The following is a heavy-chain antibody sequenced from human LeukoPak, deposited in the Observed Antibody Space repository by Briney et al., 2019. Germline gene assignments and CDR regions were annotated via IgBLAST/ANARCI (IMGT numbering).Heavy chain of an antibody. CDR1: GFTFSDPH. J-gene: IGHJ4*02. CDR3: ARTARHLDY. V-gene: IGHV3-11*04. CDR2: IVAVTDI. Sequence: KPGGSLRLSCEASGFTFSDPHMSWIRQAPGKGLECLSYIVAVTDINYADSVRGRFTISRDNAKNLLYLQMNDLRLEDTAVYCCARTARHLDYWGQGTLVTVSS. D-gene: IGHD5-18*01.